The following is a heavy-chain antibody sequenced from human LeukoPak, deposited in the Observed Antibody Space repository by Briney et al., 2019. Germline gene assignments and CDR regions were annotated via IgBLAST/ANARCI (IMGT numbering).Heavy chain of an antibody. D-gene: IGHD3-22*01. CDR3: ARVLSGSWDWFDP. V-gene: IGHV3-7*01. J-gene: IGHJ5*02. CDR1: GFTFNNYA. CDR2: IKQDGGQK. Sequence: GGSLRLSCVASGFTFNNYAMCWVRQAPGKGLEWVANIKQDGGQKYYVDSVKGRFTISRDNAMNTVYLQMNSLRAEDTAVYYCARVLSGSWDWFDPWGQGTLVTVSS.